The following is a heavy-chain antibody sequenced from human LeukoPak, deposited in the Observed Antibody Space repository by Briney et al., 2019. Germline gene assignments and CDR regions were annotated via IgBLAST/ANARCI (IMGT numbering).Heavy chain of an antibody. J-gene: IGHJ4*02. CDR3: AALWSFDY. CDR1: GFTFGTYE. V-gene: IGHV3-48*03. Sequence: QSGGSLRLSCAASGFTFGTYETNWVRQAPGKGLEWISYISSNGRTINYSDSVKGRFTISRDNAKNSLYLQMNSLRAEDTAIYYCAALWSFDYWGQGTLVSVSS. D-gene: IGHD2-21*01. CDR2: ISSNGRTI.